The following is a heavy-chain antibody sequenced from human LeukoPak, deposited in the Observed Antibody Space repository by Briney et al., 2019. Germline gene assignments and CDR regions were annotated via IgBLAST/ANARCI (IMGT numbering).Heavy chain of an antibody. J-gene: IGHJ3*02. CDR1: GFTFSSYS. V-gene: IGHV3-21*01. Sequence: PGGSLRLSCVASGFTFSSYSMNWVRQAPGKGLEWVSSISSSSSYIYYADSVKGRFTTSRDNAKNSLYLQMNSLRAEDTAVYYCARVGLPHAFDIWGQGTMVTVSS. CDR3: ARVGLPHAFDI. D-gene: IGHD1-7*01. CDR2: ISSSSSYI.